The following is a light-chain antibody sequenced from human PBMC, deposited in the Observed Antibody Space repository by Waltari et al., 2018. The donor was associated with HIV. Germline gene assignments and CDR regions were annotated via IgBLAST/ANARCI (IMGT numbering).Light chain of an antibody. CDR2: GAS. CDR3: QQYDTSPKT. CDR1: QSVSSIY. J-gene: IGKJ1*01. V-gene: IGKV3-20*01. Sequence: EIVLTQSPGTLSLSPGERATLPCRASQSVSSIYLAWYQQQPGQAPRLLIYGASTRATGIPDRFSGSGSGTDFTLTISRLEPEDFAVYYCQQYDTSPKTFGQGTKVEI.